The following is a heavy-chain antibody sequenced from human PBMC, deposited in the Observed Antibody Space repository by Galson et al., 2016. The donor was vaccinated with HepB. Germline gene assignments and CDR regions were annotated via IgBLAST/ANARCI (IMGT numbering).Heavy chain of an antibody. CDR3: VRGGWFLPGI. D-gene: IGHD2-15*01. CDR1: GFALSSFW. Sequence: SLRLSCAVSGFALSSFWMTWVRQAPGRGLEWVSTIKPDESGKYYVDSVKGRFTISRDNAKNSLSLQMNSLRAEDTAIYYCVRGGWFLPGIWGQGTLVTVSS. CDR2: IKPDESGK. J-gene: IGHJ4*02. V-gene: IGHV3-7*03.